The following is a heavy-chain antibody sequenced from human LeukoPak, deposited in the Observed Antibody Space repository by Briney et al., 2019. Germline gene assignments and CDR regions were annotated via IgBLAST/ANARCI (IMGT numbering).Heavy chain of an antibody. CDR1: GYTLTELS. Sequence: ASVKVSCKVSGYTLTELSMHWVRQAPGKGLEWMGGFDPEDGETIYAQKFQGRVTMTRDTSISTAYMELSRRRSDDTAVYYCARDVRRITIFGMGYWGQGTLVTVSS. CDR3: ARDVRRITIFGMGY. CDR2: FDPEDGET. V-gene: IGHV1-24*01. J-gene: IGHJ4*02. D-gene: IGHD3-3*01.